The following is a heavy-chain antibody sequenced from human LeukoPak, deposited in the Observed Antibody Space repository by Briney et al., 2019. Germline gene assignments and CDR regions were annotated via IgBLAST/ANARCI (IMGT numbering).Heavy chain of an antibody. CDR1: GFTFSSYT. CDR2: ISSGGTFV. J-gene: IGHJ4*02. V-gene: IGHV3-21*01. D-gene: IGHD2-21*01. CDR3: ATLGCAGENCPRAGRALGVY. Sequence: GGSLRLSCTGSGFTFSSYTLHWVRQAPGKELEWVSSISSGGTFVFYADSVTGRFTISRDNAGKFLYLQMDSLRAEDTTVYYCATLGCAGENCPRAGRALGVYWGQGTLVTVSS.